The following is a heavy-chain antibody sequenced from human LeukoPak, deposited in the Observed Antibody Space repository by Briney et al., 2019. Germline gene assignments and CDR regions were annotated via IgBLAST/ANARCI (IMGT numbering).Heavy chain of an antibody. Sequence: GGSLRLSCAASGFTFSSYGMHWVRQAPGKGLEWVSFIRYDGSPTYCADSVKGRFTISRDNSKNMVYMQMNSLRVEDTAVYYCAKDFTYGPDHWGQGTLVSVSS. CDR3: AKDFTYGPDH. CDR1: GFTFSSYG. D-gene: IGHD3-10*01. V-gene: IGHV3-30*02. J-gene: IGHJ4*02. CDR2: IRYDGSPT.